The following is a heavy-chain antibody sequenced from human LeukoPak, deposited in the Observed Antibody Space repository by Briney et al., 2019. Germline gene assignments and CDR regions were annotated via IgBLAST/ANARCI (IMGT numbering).Heavy chain of an antibody. Sequence: ASVKVSCKASGYTFTSYGISWVRQAPGQGLEWMGWISAYNGNTGYAQKLQGRVTMTTDTSTSTAYMELRSLRSDDTAVYYCARDISRATAMVTPLDYWGQGTLVTVSS. J-gene: IGHJ4*02. CDR3: ARDISRATAMVTPLDY. V-gene: IGHV1-18*01. CDR1: GYTFTSYG. CDR2: ISAYNGNT. D-gene: IGHD5-18*01.